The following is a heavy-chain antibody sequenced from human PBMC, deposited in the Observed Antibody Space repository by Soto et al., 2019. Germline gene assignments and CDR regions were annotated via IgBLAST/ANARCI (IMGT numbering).Heavy chain of an antibody. D-gene: IGHD4-17*01. CDR3: AIYDYGDHRNYYYYRDV. CDR1: GFTFSSYG. V-gene: IGHV3-33*01. J-gene: IGHJ6*03. Sequence: PGGSLRLSCAASGFTFSSYGMHWVRQAPGKGLEWVAVIWYDGSNKYYADSVKGRFTISRDNSKNTLYLQMNSLRAEDMAVYYCAIYDYGDHRNYYYYRDVWGKGTTVTVSS. CDR2: IWYDGSNK.